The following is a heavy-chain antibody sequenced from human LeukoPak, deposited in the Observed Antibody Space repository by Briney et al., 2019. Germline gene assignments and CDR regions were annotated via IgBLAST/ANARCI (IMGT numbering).Heavy chain of an antibody. Sequence: GGSLRLSCAASGFSFNTYNMNWVRPAPGKGLELVSSITSSGSYIYYADSVKGRFTISRDNAKNSLYLQMNSLRPEDTAVYYCAELGITMIGGVWGKGTTVTISS. CDR1: GFSFNTYN. V-gene: IGHV3-21*01. CDR3: AELGITMIGGV. D-gene: IGHD3-10*02. J-gene: IGHJ6*04. CDR2: ITSSGSYI.